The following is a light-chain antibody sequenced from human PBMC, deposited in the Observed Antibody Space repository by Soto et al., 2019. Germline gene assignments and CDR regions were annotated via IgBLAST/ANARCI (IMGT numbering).Light chain of an antibody. Sequence: QSVLTQPPSVSGAPGQRVTISCTGSSSKIGAGYDVHWYQQLPGTAPKLLIYGNSNRPSGVPDRFSGSKSGTSASLAITGLQAEDEADYYCQSYDSSLSGYPFGTGTKVTVL. J-gene: IGLJ1*01. CDR1: SSKIGAGYD. CDR3: QSYDSSLSGYP. CDR2: GNS. V-gene: IGLV1-40*01.